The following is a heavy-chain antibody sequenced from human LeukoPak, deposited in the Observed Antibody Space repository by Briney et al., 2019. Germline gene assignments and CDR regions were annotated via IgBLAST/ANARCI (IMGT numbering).Heavy chain of an antibody. D-gene: IGHD1-20*01. J-gene: IGHJ4*02. V-gene: IGHV3-30*18. CDR2: ISYDGSNK. CDR3: AKDLYNWNDGGDY. Sequence: GGSLRLSCAASGFTFSSYGMHWVRQAPGKGLEWVAVISYDGSNKYYADSVKGRFTISRDNSKNTLYLQMNSLRAEDTAVYYCAKDLYNWNDGGDYWGQGTLVTVSS. CDR1: GFTFSSYG.